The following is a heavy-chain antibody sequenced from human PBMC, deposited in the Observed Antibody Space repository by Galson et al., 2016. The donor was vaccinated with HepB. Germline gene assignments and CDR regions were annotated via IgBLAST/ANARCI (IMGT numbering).Heavy chain of an antibody. CDR2: VNIGNGDT. Sequence: VKVSCKASGYTFTTSPMHWVRQAPGQGLEWLGWVNIGNGDTVYSQKLQGRVTITTDTSASTAYMEVSSLTSEDTAVYYCARDITGIQPWGQGTLVTVSS. J-gene: IGHJ5*02. CDR1: GYTFTTSP. D-gene: IGHD1-20*01. CDR3: ARDITGIQP. V-gene: IGHV1-3*04.